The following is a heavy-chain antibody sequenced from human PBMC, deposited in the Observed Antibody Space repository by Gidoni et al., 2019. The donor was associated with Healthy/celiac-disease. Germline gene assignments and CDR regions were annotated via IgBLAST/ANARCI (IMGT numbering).Heavy chain of an antibody. V-gene: IGHV3-23*01. CDR3: ARGPTAGDFWSGYSDY. D-gene: IGHD3-3*01. Sequence: EVPLLESGGGVVQSGGSLRLSCAASGFTFSSYAMSWVRPAPGKGLEWVSAISGSGGSTYYADSVKVGFTISRYTPKNTLLLQVNSLRSEDTGVYYCARGPTAGDFWSGYSDYWGQGTLVTVSS. CDR1: GFTFSSYA. J-gene: IGHJ4*02. CDR2: ISGSGGST.